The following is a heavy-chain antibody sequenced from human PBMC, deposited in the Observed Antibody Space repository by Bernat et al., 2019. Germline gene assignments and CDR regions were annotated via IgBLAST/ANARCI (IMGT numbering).Heavy chain of an antibody. Sequence: QVQLQQWGAGLLKPSETLSLTCAVYGGSFSGYYWSWIRQPPGKGLEWIGEINHSGSTNYNPSLKSRVTISVDTSKNQFSLKLSSVTAAGTAVYYGAGGGYSSSWYRPHAEYFQHWGQGTLVTVSS. D-gene: IGHD6-13*01. V-gene: IGHV4-34*01. J-gene: IGHJ1*01. CDR3: AGGGYSSSWYRPHAEYFQH. CDR2: INHSGST. CDR1: GGSFSGYY.